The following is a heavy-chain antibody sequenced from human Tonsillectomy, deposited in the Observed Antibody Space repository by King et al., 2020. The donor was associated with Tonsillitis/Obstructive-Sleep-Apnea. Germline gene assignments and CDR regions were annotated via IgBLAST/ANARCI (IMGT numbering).Heavy chain of an antibody. D-gene: IGHD3-3*01. CDR2: ITGRGDQT. CDR3: AKGTGIDFWSGQFDP. V-gene: IGHV3-23*04. CDR1: GFTFSIYA. J-gene: IGHJ5*02. Sequence: VQLVESGGGLVQPGGSLRLSCAASGFTFSIYAMTWVRHAPGKGLEGLSGITGRGDQTYYAKSVKGRFTVSRDTSKNTLFLQINTLRAEDTAFFNCAKGTGIDFWSGQFDPWGPGTLVIVSS.